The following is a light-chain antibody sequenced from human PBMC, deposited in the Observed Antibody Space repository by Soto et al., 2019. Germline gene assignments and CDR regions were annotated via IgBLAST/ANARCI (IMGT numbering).Light chain of an antibody. J-gene: IGLJ1*01. V-gene: IGLV1-51*01. Sequence: QSVMTQPPSVSAAPGQKVTISCSGSSSNIGGNSVYWYQQLPGTAHKLLIYDDNKRPSGIPDRFSGSKSGTSATLGITGFQTGDEADYYCGSWDSSLSAYVFGTGTQLTGL. CDR3: GSWDSSLSAYV. CDR2: DDN. CDR1: SSNIGGNS.